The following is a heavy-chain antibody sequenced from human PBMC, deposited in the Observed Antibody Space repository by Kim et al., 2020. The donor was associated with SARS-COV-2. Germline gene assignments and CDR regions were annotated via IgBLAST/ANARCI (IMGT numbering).Heavy chain of an antibody. Sequence: SETLSLTCTVSGGSISTYYWSWIRQPPGKGLEWIGYIYYSGSTNYNPSLKSRVTISIDKSKNQLSLKVSSVTAADTAVYYCARGIKSTLSLYPPDYWGQGTLVTVSS. CDR3: ARGIKSTLSLYPPDY. V-gene: IGHV4-59*13. CDR2: IYYSGST. D-gene: IGHD3-10*01. CDR1: GGSISTYY. J-gene: IGHJ4*02.